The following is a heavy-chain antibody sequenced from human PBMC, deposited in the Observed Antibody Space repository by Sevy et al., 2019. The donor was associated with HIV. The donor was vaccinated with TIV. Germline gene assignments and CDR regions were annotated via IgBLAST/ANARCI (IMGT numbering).Heavy chain of an antibody. CDR2: ISFDGSNK. CDR3: ARGGWDIVVVPAAFDI. J-gene: IGHJ3*02. CDR1: GFTFSGYT. Sequence: GGSLRLSCAASGFTFSGYTLHWVRQAPGKGLEWVAVISFDGSNKYYVDSVKGRFTISRANSKNTLYLQMNSLRPEDTAVYYCARGGWDIVVVPAAFDIWGQGTMVTVSS. V-gene: IGHV3-30-3*01. D-gene: IGHD2-2*01.